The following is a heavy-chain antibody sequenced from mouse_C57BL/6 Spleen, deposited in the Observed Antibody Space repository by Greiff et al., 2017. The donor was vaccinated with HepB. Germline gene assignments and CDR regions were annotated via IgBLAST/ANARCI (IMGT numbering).Heavy chain of an antibody. CDR2: IYPGGGYT. J-gene: IGHJ2*01. Sequence: VQLQQSGAELVRPGTSVKMSCKASGYTFTNYWIGWAKQRPGHGLEWIGDIYPGGGYTNYNEKFKGKATMTADKSSSTAYMQFSSLTSEDSAIYYCARRRTTGSSYEYFDYWGQGTTLTVSS. D-gene: IGHD1-1*01. V-gene: IGHV1-63*01. CDR3: ARRRTTGSSYEYFDY. CDR1: GYTFTNYW.